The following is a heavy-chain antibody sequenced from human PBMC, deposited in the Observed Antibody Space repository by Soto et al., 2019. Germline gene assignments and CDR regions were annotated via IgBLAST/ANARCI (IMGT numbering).Heavy chain of an antibody. CDR2: VSTSGRST. CDR3: AKENAILGVFITNWFDP. J-gene: IGHJ5*02. D-gene: IGHD3-3*01. V-gene: IGHV3-64*04. CDR1: GFIFSEST. Sequence: PGGSLRLSCSASGFIFSESTIYWVRQVPGKGLEAISAVSTSGRSTYYADSVKDRFTISRDNSKNTLYLQMNSLRAEDTAVYYCAKENAILGVFITNWFDPWGQGALVTVSS.